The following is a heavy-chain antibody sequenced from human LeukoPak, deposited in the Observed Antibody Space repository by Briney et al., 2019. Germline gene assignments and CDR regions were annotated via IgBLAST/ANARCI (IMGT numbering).Heavy chain of an antibody. CDR2: VSGSGNTI. J-gene: IGHJ4*02. V-gene: IGHV3-11*01. CDR1: GFSFSDHY. D-gene: IGHD3-22*01. CDR3: ARGPDYYYDSSGSFDY. Sequence: GGSLRLSCAASGFSFSDHYMAWIRQAPGKWLEWVSYVSGSGNTIYHADSVKGRFTISRDTAKNSVHLQMNSLRVDDTAVYYCARGPDYYYDSSGSFDYWGQGTLVTVSS.